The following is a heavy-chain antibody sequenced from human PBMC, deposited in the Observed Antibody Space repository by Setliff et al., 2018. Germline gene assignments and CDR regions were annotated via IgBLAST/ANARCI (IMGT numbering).Heavy chain of an antibody. CDR3: AKVTLISDTSGNT. CDR1: GFPFSAYT. Sequence: GGSLRLSCAASGFPFSAYTMHWVRQAPGKGLEWVAFIRYDGSDKYYADSVKGRFTISRDNSKNTLYLQMSSLRVEDTAVYHCAKVTLISDTSGNTWGQGTLVTVSS. J-gene: IGHJ5*02. CDR2: IRYDGSDK. V-gene: IGHV3-30*02. D-gene: IGHD3-22*01.